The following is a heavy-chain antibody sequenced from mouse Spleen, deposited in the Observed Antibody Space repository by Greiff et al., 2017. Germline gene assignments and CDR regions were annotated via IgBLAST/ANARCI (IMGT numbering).Heavy chain of an antibody. Sequence: QVQLQQSGPGLVQPSQSLSITCTVSGFSLTSYGVHWVRQSPGKGLEWLGVIWSGGSTDYNAAFISRLSISKDNSKSQVFFKMNSLQADDTAIYYCARSPYYYGSSLYAMDYWGQGTSVTVSS. D-gene: IGHD1-1*01. CDR1: GFSLTSYG. J-gene: IGHJ4*01. CDR3: ARSPYYYGSSLYAMDY. CDR2: IWSGGST. V-gene: IGHV2-2*01.